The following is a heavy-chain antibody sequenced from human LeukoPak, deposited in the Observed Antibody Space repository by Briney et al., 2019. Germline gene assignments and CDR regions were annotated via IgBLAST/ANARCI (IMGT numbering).Heavy chain of an antibody. J-gene: IGHJ4*02. CDR1: GFTVSSNY. CDR3: SKGGLFRYSGTSGDY. D-gene: IGHD1-26*01. CDR2: VNQHGSET. Sequence: GRSLRLSCAASGFTVSSNYMSWVRQAPGKGLEWVANVNQHGSETYYVESVKGRFIISRDNAENSVYLQMNSLRGEDTAVYYCSKGGLFRYSGTSGDYWGQGTLVTVSS. V-gene: IGHV3-7*01.